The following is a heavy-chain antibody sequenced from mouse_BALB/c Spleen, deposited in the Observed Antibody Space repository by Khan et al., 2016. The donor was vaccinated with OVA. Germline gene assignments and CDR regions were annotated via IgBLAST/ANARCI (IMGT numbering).Heavy chain of an antibody. CDR3: RRGGYALFAY. CDR1: GFTFTSYY. D-gene: IGHD2-2*01. CDR2: INPTNGGA. Sequence: QVQLQQSGAELVKPGSSVKLSCKASGFTFTSYYIYWVKQRPGQGLEWIGEINPTNGGANFNEKFKSKATLTVDKSSSTAYMKLSSLTSEDSAVYYCRRGGYALFAYWGQGTLVTVAA. J-gene: IGHJ3*01. V-gene: IGHV1S81*02.